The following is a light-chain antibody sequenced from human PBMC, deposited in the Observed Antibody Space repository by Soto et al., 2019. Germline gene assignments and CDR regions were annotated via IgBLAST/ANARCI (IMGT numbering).Light chain of an antibody. CDR1: ESISNW. V-gene: IGKV1-5*01. CDR3: QQYNNYPRT. J-gene: IGKJ1*01. CDR2: DAS. Sequence: SQMTQSPSTMSASLGDRDTITCRASESISNWLAWYQHKPGKAPKFLIYDASSLESGVPSRFSGSGSGTEFTLTISNLQPDDFATYFCQQYNNYPRTFGHGTIVDTK.